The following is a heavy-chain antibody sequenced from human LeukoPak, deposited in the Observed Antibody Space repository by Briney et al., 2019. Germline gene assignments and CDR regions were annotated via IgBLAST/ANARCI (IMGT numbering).Heavy chain of an antibody. CDR3: ARFGRPDQWFAESYRWVDY. CDR2: IYYSGST. V-gene: IGHV4-39*01. CDR1: GGSISSSSYY. J-gene: IGHJ4*02. Sequence: SETLSLTCTVSGGSISSSSYYWGWIRQPPGKGLEWIGSIYYSGSTYYNPSLKSRVTISVDTSKNQFSLKLSSVTAADTAAYYFARFGRPDQWFAESYRWVDYWGQGTLVTVSS. D-gene: IGHD3-10*01.